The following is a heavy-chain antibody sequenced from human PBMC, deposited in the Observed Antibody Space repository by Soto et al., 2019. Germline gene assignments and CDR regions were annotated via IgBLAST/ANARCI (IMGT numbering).Heavy chain of an antibody. CDR3: ARAADAFDM. J-gene: IGHJ3*02. Sequence: ASVKVSCKASGYTFTSYYMHWVRQATGQGLEWMGWMSPNSGNTGYAQKFQGRVTMTNNTSINTAFMELSSLTSEDTAVYYCARAADAFDMWGQGTVVTVSS. CDR1: GYTFTSYY. V-gene: IGHV1-8*02. CDR2: MSPNSGNT. D-gene: IGHD2-15*01.